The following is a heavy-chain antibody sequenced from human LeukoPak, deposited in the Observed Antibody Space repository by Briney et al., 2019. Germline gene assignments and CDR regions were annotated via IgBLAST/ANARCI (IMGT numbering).Heavy chain of an antibody. D-gene: IGHD3-9*01. V-gene: IGHV1-69*05. CDR3: ARDQYDILTGYRLDY. CDR2: IIPIFGTA. Sequence: SVKVSCKASGGTFSSYAISWVRQAPGQGLEWMGRIIPIFGTANYARKFQGRVTITTDESTSTAYMELSSLRSEDTAVYYCARDQYDILTGYRLDYWGQGTLVTVSS. J-gene: IGHJ4*02. CDR1: GGTFSSYA.